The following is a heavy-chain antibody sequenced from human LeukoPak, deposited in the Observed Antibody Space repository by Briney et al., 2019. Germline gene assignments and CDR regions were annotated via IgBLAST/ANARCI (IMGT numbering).Heavy chain of an antibody. V-gene: IGHV4-59*01. CDR3: AREGLDGDYVDNWFDP. Sequence: SETLSLTCTVSGGSISSYYWSWIRQPPGKGLEWIGYIYYSGSTNYNPSLKSRVTISVDTSKNQFSLKLSSVTAADTAVYYCAREGLDGDYVDNWFDPWGQGTLVTVSS. CDR2: IYYSGST. J-gene: IGHJ5*02. CDR1: GGSISSYY. D-gene: IGHD4-17*01.